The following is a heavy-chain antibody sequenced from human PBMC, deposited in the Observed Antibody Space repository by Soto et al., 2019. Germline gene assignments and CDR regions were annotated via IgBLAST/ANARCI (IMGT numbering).Heavy chain of an antibody. CDR3: ARDMSLVY. V-gene: IGHV4-31*03. CDR1: GGAISSGGYY. J-gene: IGHJ4*02. Sequence: QVQLQESGPGLVKPSQTLSLTCTVSGGAISSGGYYWSWIRQHSGKGLEWIGYIYYSGSTHFNPSLKSRITIIVDTSKNPFSLKVSSVTAADTAGYYCARDMSLVYWGQGNLVTV. CDR2: IYYSGST. D-gene: IGHD3-16*01.